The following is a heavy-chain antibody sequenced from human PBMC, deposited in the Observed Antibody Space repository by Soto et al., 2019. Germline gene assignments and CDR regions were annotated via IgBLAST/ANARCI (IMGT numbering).Heavy chain of an antibody. Sequence: GGSLRLSCAASGFTFSSYAMSWVRQAPGKGLEWVQAISGSGGSTYYADSVKGRFTISSDNSKNTRYLQMNSLRAEDTAVYYCATPFDPYSSSWYDNWGQGTLVTVSS. CDR1: GFTFSSYA. CDR2: ISGSGGST. CDR3: ATPFDPYSSSWYDN. D-gene: IGHD6-13*01. V-gene: IGHV3-23*01. J-gene: IGHJ4*02.